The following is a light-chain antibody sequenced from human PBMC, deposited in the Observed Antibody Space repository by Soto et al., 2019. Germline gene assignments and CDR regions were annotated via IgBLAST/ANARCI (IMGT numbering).Light chain of an antibody. J-gene: IGKJ4*01. CDR2: DAS. V-gene: IGKV3-11*01. CDR1: QSVSSF. Sequence: EIVLTQSPAILSLSPGERANLSCRASQSVSSFLAWYQQRPGQAPRLLIYDASNRATGIPAKFSGSGSGTDFTLTISTLEPEDFAVYYCQQRSNWPPTFGGGTKVEIK. CDR3: QQRSNWPPT.